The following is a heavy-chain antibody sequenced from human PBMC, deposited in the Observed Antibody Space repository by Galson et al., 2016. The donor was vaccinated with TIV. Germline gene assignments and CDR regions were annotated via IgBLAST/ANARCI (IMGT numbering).Heavy chain of an antibody. D-gene: IGHD4-17*01. CDR2: MNPNSGNT. J-gene: IGHJ4*02. CDR3: ARSGDYGDY. V-gene: IGHV1-8*02. Sequence: SGYTFTSYDINWVRQATGQGLEWMGWMNPNSGNTGYAQKFRGRVTMTRNTSVKTAYMELSSLRSEDTAVYYCARSGDYGDYWGQGTLVTVSS. CDR1: GYTFTSYD.